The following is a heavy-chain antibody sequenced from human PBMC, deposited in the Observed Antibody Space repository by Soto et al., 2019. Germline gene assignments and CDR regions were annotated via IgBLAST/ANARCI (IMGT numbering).Heavy chain of an antibody. CDR2: INHSGST. Sequence: SETLSLTCAVYGGSFSGYYWSWIRQPPGKGLEWIGEINHSGSTNYNPSLKSRVTISVGTSKNQFSLKLSSVTAADTAVYYCARGSTLYCSSTSCYGLDFDYWGQGTLVTVSS. D-gene: IGHD2-2*01. CDR3: ARGSTLYCSSTSCYGLDFDY. V-gene: IGHV4-34*01. CDR1: GGSFSGYY. J-gene: IGHJ4*02.